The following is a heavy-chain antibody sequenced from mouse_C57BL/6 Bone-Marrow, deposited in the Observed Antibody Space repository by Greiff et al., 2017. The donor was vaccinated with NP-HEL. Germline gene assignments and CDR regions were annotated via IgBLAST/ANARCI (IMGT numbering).Heavy chain of an antibody. J-gene: IGHJ2*01. CDR1: GYTFTSYW. CDR2: IYPGSGST. D-gene: IGHD2-3*01. CDR3: ARRWLPFDY. Sequence: QVQLQQPGAELVKPGASVKMSCKASGYTFTSYWITWVKQRPGQGLEWIGDIYPGSGSTNYHEKFKSKATLAVDTSSSTGYMQLSSLTSEDSAVYYCARRWLPFDYWGQGTTLTVSS. V-gene: IGHV1-55*01.